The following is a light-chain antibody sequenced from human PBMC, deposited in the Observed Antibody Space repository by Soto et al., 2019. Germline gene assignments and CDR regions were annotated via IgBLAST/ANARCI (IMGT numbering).Light chain of an antibody. V-gene: IGKV3-15*01. J-gene: IGKJ4*01. CDR2: DAS. Sequence: DIVLTQSPGTLSLSPGDRATLSCRASQSVSNYLAWYQHKPGQTPRLLIYDASTRATGVPARFSGSGSGTEFTLTINSLQSEDFAVYYCQRYNNWPLTFGGGTKVDIK. CDR1: QSVSNY. CDR3: QRYNNWPLT.